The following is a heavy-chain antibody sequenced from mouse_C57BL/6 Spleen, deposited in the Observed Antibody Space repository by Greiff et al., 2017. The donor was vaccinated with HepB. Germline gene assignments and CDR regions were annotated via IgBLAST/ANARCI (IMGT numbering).Heavy chain of an antibody. D-gene: IGHD1-1*01. CDR2: ISSGGSYT. CDR1: GFTFSSYG. Sequence: DVQLQESGGDLVKPGGSLKLSCAASGFTFSSYGMSWVRQTPDKRLEWVATISSGGSYTYYPDSVKGRFTISRDNAKNTLYLQMSSLKSEDTAMYYCARHGDYYGSSWYFDVWGTGTTVTVSS. J-gene: IGHJ1*03. V-gene: IGHV5-6*01. CDR3: ARHGDYYGSSWYFDV.